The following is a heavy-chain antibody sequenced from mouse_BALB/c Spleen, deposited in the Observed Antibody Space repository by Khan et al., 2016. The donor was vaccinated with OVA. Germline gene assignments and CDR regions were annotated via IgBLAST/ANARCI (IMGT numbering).Heavy chain of an antibody. D-gene: IGHD1-1*01. J-gene: IGHJ3*01. CDR1: GYSFTDYI. CDR3: ARRDYGSSYPGFVY. Sequence: QVQLQQSGPELVKPGASVKMSCKASGYSFTDYIISWVKQRTGQGLQWIGEIYPGSGSIYSNEKFKGKATLTADKSSNTAYMQLSSLTPEDSAVYFWARRDYGSSYPGFVYWGQGTLVTVSA. V-gene: IGHV1-77*01. CDR2: IYPGSGSI.